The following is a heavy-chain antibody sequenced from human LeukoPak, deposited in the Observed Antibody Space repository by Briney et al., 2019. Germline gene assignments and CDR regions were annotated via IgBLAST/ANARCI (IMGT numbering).Heavy chain of an antibody. CDR2: VLDNVRT. Sequence: SETLSLTCTVSGGSISSHYWSWVRQPPGKGLEGIGYVLDNVRTKDNPSLNSRFTLSADTSKNQFSLRLTSVTAADTAVYYCATIKRGNIFGFFDFWGQGILVTVPS. D-gene: IGHD5-18*01. CDR3: ATIKRGNIFGFFDF. V-gene: IGHV4-59*11. J-gene: IGHJ4*02. CDR1: GGSISSHY.